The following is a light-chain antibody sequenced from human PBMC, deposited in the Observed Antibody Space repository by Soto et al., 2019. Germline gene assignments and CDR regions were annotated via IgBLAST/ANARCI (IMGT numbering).Light chain of an antibody. Sequence: QPVLTQPPSASGTPGQRVTISCSGSSSNIGSNTVNWYQQLPGTAPKLLIYSNSLRPSGVPDRFSGSKSGTSASLAISGLQSEDEGDYYCATWDDSLNGYVFGTGTKVTVL. CDR2: SNS. V-gene: IGLV1-44*01. J-gene: IGLJ1*01. CDR1: SSNIGSNT. CDR3: ATWDDSLNGYV.